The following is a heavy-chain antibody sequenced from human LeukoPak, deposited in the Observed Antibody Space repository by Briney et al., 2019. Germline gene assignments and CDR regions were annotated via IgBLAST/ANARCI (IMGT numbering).Heavy chain of an antibody. J-gene: IGHJ4*02. D-gene: IGHD7-27*01. CDR3: ARIHNLGILAHFDY. CDR1: GFTFSSYE. V-gene: IGHV3-48*03. Sequence: TGRSLRLSCAASGFTFSSYEMNWVRQAPGKGLGWDSYINSGGSTLYYADSVKGRFTISRDNAKNSLYLQMNSLRAEDTAVYYCARIHNLGILAHFDYWGQGTLVTVSS. CDR2: INSGGSTL.